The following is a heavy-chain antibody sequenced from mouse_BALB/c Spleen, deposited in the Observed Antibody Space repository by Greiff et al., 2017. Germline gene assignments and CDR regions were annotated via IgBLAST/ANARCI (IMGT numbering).Heavy chain of an antibody. J-gene: IGHJ3*01. CDR2: IYPGSGST. CDR3: TRATPVFAY. V-gene: IGHV1S22*01. D-gene: IGHD1-1*01. Sequence: LQQPGSELVRPGASVKLSCKASGYTFTSYWMHWVKQRPGQGLEWIGNIYPGSGSTNYDEKFKSKATLTVDTSSSTAYMQLSSLTSEDSAVHYCTRATPVFAYWGQGTLVTVSA. CDR1: GYTFTSYW.